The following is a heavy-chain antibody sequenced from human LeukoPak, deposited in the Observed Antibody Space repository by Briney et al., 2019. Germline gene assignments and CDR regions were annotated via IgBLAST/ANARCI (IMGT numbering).Heavy chain of an antibody. CDR3: ARAGYTSGWYYFDY. CDR2: IYTSGST. J-gene: IGHJ4*02. V-gene: IGHV4-4*07. Sequence: SETLSLTCTVSGGSISSYYWSWIRQPAGKGLEWIGRIYTSGSTNYNPPLKSRVTMSVDTSKNQFSLKLSSVTAADTAVYYCARAGYTSGWYYFDYWGQGTLVTVSS. D-gene: IGHD6-19*01. CDR1: GGSISSYY.